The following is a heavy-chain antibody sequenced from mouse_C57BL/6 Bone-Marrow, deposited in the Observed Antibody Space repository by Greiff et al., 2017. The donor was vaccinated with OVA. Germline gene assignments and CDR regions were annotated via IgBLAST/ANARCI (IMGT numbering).Heavy chain of an antibody. D-gene: IGHD2-14*01. CDR1: GFTFSSYA. V-gene: IGHV5-9-1*02. CDR2: ISSGGDDI. CDR3: TKLIGDMDY. Sequence: EVQLVESGEGLVKPGGSLKLSCAASGFTFSSYAMSWVRQTPKKRLEWVAYISSGGDDIYYADTVKGLFTISRDNARNTLYLQMSSLKSEDTAMLYCTKLIGDMDYWGKGTSGTVSS. J-gene: IGHJ4*01.